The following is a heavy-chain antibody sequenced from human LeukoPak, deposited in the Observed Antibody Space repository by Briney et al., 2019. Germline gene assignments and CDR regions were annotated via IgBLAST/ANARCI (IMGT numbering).Heavy chain of an antibody. J-gene: IGHJ3*02. CDR2: IYTSGST. CDR3: ARYSTYWYYYGSGSYHAAFDI. CDR1: GGSISSYY. V-gene: IGHV4-4*09. Sequence: PSETLSLTCTVFGGSISSYYWSWIRQPPGKGLEWIGYIYTSGSTNYNPSLKSRVTISVDTSKNQFSLKLSSVTAADTAVYYCARYSTYWYYYGSGSYHAAFDIWGQGTMVTVSS. D-gene: IGHD3-10*01.